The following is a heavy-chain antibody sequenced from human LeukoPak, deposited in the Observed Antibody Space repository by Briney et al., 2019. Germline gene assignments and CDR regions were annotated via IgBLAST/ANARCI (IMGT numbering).Heavy chain of an antibody. CDR2: FDPEDGET. D-gene: IGHD6-6*01. Sequence: GASVKVSCKVSGYTLTELSMHWVRQAPGKGLEWMGGFDPEDGETIYAQKFQGGVTMTEDTSTDTAYMELSSLRSEDTAVYYCATLGSSSTVFGMDVWGQGTTVTVSS. V-gene: IGHV1-24*01. J-gene: IGHJ6*02. CDR1: GYTLTELS. CDR3: ATLGSSSTVFGMDV.